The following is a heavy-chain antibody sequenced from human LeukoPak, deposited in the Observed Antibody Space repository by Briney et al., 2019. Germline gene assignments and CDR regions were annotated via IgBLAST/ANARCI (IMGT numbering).Heavy chain of an antibody. Sequence: PGGSLRLSCAASGFTFSSYAMHWVRQAPGQGLEWVAVISYDGSNKYYADSVKGRFTISRDNSKNTLYLQMNSLRAEDTAVYYCARVLLEGVAYEGDYFDYWGQGTLVTVSS. CDR2: ISYDGSNK. D-gene: IGHD3-16*01. V-gene: IGHV3-30*04. CDR3: ARVLLEGVAYEGDYFDY. J-gene: IGHJ4*02. CDR1: GFTFSSYA.